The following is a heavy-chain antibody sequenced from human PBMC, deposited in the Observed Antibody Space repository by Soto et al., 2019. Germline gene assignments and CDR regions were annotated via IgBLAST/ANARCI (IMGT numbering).Heavy chain of an antibody. CDR2: INAGNGNT. CDR3: ARDWCSSTICYSPSNWFDP. J-gene: IGHJ5*02. CDR1: GYTFTSYA. D-gene: IGHD2-2*01. Sequence: ASVKVSCKASGYTFTSYAMHWVRQAPGQRREWMGWINAGNGNTEYSQKFQGRVTITRDTSASTAYMELISLRSEDPAVYYCARDWCSSTICYSPSNWFDPWGQGTLVTVSS. V-gene: IGHV1-3*01.